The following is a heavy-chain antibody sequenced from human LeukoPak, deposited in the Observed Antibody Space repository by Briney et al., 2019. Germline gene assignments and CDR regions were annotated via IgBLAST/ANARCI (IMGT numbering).Heavy chain of an antibody. J-gene: IGHJ6*02. CDR2: ISSSSSYI. V-gene: IGHV3-21*01. Sequence: PGGSLRLSCAASGFTFSSYSMNWVRQAPGKGLEWVSSISSSSSYIYYADSVKGRFTISRDNAKNSLYLQMNSLRAEDTAVYYCAKDSSGYLDYYYGMDVWGQGTTVTVSS. D-gene: IGHD6-19*01. CDR3: AKDSSGYLDYYYGMDV. CDR1: GFTFSSYS.